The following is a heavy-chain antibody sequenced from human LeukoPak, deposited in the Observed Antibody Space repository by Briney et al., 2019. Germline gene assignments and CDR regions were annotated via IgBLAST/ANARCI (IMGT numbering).Heavy chain of an antibody. Sequence: GGSLRLSCAASGFTFTSYYMHWVRQAPGKGLVWVSRISGDGSNTIYADSVKGRFTISRDNAKNTVYLQMNSLRAEDTAIYYCAKSGGSLPGYYYYYGMDVWGQGTTVTVSS. J-gene: IGHJ6*02. CDR1: GFTFTSYY. CDR3: AKSGGSLPGYYYYYGMDV. D-gene: IGHD1-26*01. CDR2: ISGDGSNT. V-gene: IGHV3-74*01.